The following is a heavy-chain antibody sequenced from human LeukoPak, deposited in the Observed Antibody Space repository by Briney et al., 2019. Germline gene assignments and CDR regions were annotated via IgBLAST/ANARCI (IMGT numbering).Heavy chain of an antibody. D-gene: IGHD1-7*01. CDR3: ARGGLTGTTIPYFDY. J-gene: IGHJ4*02. V-gene: IGHV3-74*01. CDR2: INSDGSST. CDR1: EFTFSSYW. Sequence: GGSLRLSCTASEFTFSSYWMHWVRQPPGKGPVWVSRINSDGSSTSYADAVKGRFTISRDNAKNTLYLRMNSLRAEDTAVYYCARGGLTGTTIPYFDYWGQGTLVTVSS.